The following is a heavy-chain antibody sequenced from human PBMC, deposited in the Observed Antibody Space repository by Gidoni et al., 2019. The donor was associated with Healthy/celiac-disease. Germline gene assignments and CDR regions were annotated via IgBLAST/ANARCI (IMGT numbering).Heavy chain of an antibody. CDR3: ARGTYYPYYYYGMDV. V-gene: IGHV1-8*01. Sequence: QVQLVQSGAEVKQPGASVQVSCTASGHTFTRYDINWVRQATGQGLEWMGWMNPNSGNRGYAQKFQVRVTMTRNTSISTAYMELSSLRSEDTAVYYCARGTYYPYYYYGMDVWGQGTTVTVSS. D-gene: IGHD3-10*01. J-gene: IGHJ6*02. CDR1: GHTFTRYD. CDR2: MNPNSGNR.